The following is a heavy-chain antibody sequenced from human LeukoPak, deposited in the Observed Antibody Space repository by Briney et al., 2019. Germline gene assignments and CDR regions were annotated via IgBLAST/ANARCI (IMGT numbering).Heavy chain of an antibody. CDR3: ARVERNWSGYYAKVYYIDY. CDR1: GVSISSYS. Sequence: PSETLSLTCSVSGVSISSYSWSWLRQAPGKGLEWVASVQYTGSTTYNPSLRSRLTISADTSKSQFSLQLTSVTTADTAVYYCARVERNWSGYYAKVYYIDYWGQGTLVTVSS. J-gene: IGHJ4*02. CDR2: VQYTGST. D-gene: IGHD3-3*01. V-gene: IGHV4-59*01.